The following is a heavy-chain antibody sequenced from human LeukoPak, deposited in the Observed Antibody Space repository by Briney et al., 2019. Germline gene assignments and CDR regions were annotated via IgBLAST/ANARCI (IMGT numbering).Heavy chain of an antibody. CDR1: GFTFSSYA. Sequence: PGGSLRLSCAASGFTFSSYAMSWVRQAPGKGLEWVSAISGSGGSTYYADSVKGRFTISRDNSKNTLYLQMNSLRAEDTAVYYCARAPPPYCSGGSCYSFSWGQGTLVTVSS. D-gene: IGHD2-15*01. CDR3: ARAPPPYCSGGSCYSFS. J-gene: IGHJ5*02. CDR2: ISGSGGST. V-gene: IGHV3-23*01.